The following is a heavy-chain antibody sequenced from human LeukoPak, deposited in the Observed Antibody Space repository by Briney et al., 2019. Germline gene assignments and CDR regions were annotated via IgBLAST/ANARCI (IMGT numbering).Heavy chain of an antibody. J-gene: IGHJ4*02. V-gene: IGHV4-59*08. D-gene: IGHD3-22*01. CDR3: ARGSDDSSGYYAWTFDY. CDR1: GVSINVYY. Sequence: SETLSLTCSVSGVSINVYYWNWIRQPPGKGLEWIGYIYHSGTTNYNPSLQSRVTISMDTSKNQFSLKLSSVTAADTAVYYCARGSDDSSGYYAWTFDYWGQGTLVTVSS. CDR2: IYHSGTT.